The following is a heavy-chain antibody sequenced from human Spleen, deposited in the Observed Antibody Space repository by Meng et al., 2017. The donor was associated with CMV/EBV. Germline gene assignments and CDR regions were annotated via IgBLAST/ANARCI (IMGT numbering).Heavy chain of an antibody. Sequence: GESLKISCAASGFTFFSYGMHWVRQAPGKGLEWVAFIWYDGSNKYYADSVKGRFTISRDNSKNTLYLQMNSLRAEDTAVYYCARELGYCSSTSCHAQGFWFDPWGQGTLVTVSS. CDR2: IWYDGSNK. CDR3: ARELGYCSSTSCHAQGFWFDP. D-gene: IGHD2-2*01. J-gene: IGHJ5*02. V-gene: IGHV3-33*01. CDR1: GFTFFSYG.